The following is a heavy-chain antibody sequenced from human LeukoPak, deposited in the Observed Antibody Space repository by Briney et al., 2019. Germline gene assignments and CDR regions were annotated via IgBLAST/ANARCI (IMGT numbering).Heavy chain of an antibody. CDR3: AREGGPYRPLDY. CDR2: VNLQGST. J-gene: IGHJ4*02. Sequence: PSETLSLTCGVSGGSITNTNYWTWVRQPPGKGLEWIGEVNLQGSTNYNPSLMGRVAISVDKSENHISLQLTSVTAADTAVYYCAREGGPYRPLDYSGQGTLVTVSS. V-gene: IGHV4-4*02. CDR1: GGSITNTNY.